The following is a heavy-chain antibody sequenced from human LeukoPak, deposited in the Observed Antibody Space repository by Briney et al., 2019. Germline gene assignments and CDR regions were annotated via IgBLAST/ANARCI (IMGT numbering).Heavy chain of an antibody. CDR2: IYYSGST. J-gene: IGHJ5*02. Sequence: SETLSLTCTVSGGSISSYYWSWIRQPPGKGLEWIGYIYYSGSTNYNPSLKSRVTISVDTSKNQFSLKLSSETAADTAVYYCAGACSSTSCYELYPWGQGTLVTVSS. CDR1: GGSISSYY. CDR3: AGACSSTSCYELYP. D-gene: IGHD2-2*01. V-gene: IGHV4-59*01.